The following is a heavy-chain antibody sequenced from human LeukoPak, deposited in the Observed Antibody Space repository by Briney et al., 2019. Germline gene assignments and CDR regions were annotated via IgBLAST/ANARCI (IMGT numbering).Heavy chain of an antibody. CDR3: ARDPDIVVVLAAG. CDR2: IYHSGST. J-gene: IGHJ4*02. CDR1: GYSISSGYY. D-gene: IGHD2-2*01. Sequence: SETLSLTCTVSGYSISSGYYWGWIRQPPGNGLEWIGSIYHSGSTYYNPSLKSRVTISVDTSKNQFSLKLSSVTAADTAVYYCARDPDIVVVLAAGWGQGTLVTVSS. V-gene: IGHV4-38-2*02.